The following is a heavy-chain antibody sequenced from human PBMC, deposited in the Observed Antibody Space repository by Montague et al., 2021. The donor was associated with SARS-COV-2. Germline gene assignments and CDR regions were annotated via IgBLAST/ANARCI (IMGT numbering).Heavy chain of an antibody. CDR3: ARIPAGSKYYFDF. V-gene: IGHV6-1*01. CDR2: TYHRSKWYN. CDR1: GDSVSSNIAT. Sequence: CAISGDSVSSNIATWNWIRQSPSRGLEWLGRTYHRSKWYNDYAESVKSRITIDPDTSKHQFSLHLNSVTPEDTAVYYCARIPAGSKYYFDFWGQGTLVTVSS. J-gene: IGHJ4*02. D-gene: IGHD6-13*01.